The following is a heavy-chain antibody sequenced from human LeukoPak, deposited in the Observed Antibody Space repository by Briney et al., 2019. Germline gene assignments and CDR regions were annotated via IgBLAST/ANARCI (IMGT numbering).Heavy chain of an antibody. CDR1: GDTFSSNIDS. V-gene: IGHV6-1*01. D-gene: IGHD2-2*01. J-gene: IGHJ4*02. CDR2: TYYRSKLYN. CDR3: ARGDCSGTSCCLDY. Sequence: SQTLSLTCALSGDTFSSNIDSWNWIRQSPARGLEWLGRTYYRSKLYNDYAVSVKSRITNNPDTSKYQFSLPLNSETPDDTPGYYCARGDCSGTSCCLDYWGQGTLVTVSS.